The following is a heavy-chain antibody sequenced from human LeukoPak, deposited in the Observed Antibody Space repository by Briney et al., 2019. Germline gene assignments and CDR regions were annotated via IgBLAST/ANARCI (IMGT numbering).Heavy chain of an antibody. V-gene: IGHV3-30*18. D-gene: IGHD5-24*01. Sequence: GGSLRLSCAASGFTFSSYGMHWVRQAPGKGLEWVAVISYDGSNKYYADSVKGRFTISRDNSKNTLYLQMNSLRAEDTAVYYCAKSDGYNTPYYYYYGMDVWGQGTTVTVSS. CDR1: GFTFSSYG. J-gene: IGHJ6*02. CDR2: ISYDGSNK. CDR3: AKSDGYNTPYYYYYGMDV.